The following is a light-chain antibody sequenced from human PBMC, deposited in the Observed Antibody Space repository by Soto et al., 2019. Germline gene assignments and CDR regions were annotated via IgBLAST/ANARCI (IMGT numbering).Light chain of an antibody. CDR3: QQYNSYSQT. J-gene: IGKJ1*01. Sequence: DSVMTQSPDSLSVSMGERATINCKSIHIVLYSSNNKNYLAWYQQKPGQPPKLLIYWASTRESGVPDRFSGSGSGTDFTLTISSLQPDDFATYYCQQYNSYSQTFGQGTKVDI. V-gene: IGKV4-1*01. CDR2: WAS. CDR1: HIVLYSSNNKNY.